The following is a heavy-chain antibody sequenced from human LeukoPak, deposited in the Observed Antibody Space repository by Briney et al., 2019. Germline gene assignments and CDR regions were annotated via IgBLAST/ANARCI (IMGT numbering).Heavy chain of an antibody. Sequence: SETLSLTCAVSGGSISSSSYYWGWIRQPPGKGLEWIGSIYYSGSTYYNPSLKSRVTISVDTSKNQFSLKLSSVTAADTAVYYCARLIAAADTPRRDYWGQGTLVTVSS. J-gene: IGHJ4*02. CDR2: IYYSGST. CDR3: ARLIAAADTPRRDY. D-gene: IGHD6-13*01. V-gene: IGHV4-39*01. CDR1: GGSISSSSYY.